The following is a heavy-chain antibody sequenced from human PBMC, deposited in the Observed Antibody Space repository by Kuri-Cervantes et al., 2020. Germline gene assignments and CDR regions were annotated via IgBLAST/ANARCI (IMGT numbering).Heavy chain of an antibody. CDR3: AKDGQWPIDY. J-gene: IGHJ4*02. CDR1: GFTFSSYG. CDR2: ISYDGSNK. V-gene: IGHV3-30*18. Sequence: GESLKISCAASGFTFSSYGMHWVRQAPGKGLEWVAVISYDGSNKYYADSVRGRFTISRDKSKNTLYLQMNSLRAEDTAVYYCAKDGQWPIDYWGQGTLVTVSS. D-gene: IGHD6-19*01.